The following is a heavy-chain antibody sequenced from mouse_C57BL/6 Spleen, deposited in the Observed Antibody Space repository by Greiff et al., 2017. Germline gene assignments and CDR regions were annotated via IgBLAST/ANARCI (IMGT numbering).Heavy chain of an antibody. D-gene: IGHD1-1*01. Sequence: QVQLQQSGAELVKPGASVKISCKASGYAFSSYWMNWVKQRPGKGLEWIGKIYPGDGDTNYNGKFKGKATLTADKSSSTAYIQLSSLTSEDSAVYFCARPFYGSRGDWYFDVWGTGTTVTVSS. CDR2: IYPGDGDT. J-gene: IGHJ1*03. V-gene: IGHV1-80*01. CDR3: ARPFYGSRGDWYFDV. CDR1: GYAFSSYW.